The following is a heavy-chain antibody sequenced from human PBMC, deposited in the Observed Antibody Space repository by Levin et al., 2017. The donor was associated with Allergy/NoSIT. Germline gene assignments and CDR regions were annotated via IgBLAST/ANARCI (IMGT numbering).Heavy chain of an antibody. J-gene: IGHJ6*02. CDR2: AIPVLGIT. Sequence: SVKVSCKASGGTFSSYTFSWVRQAPGQGLGWMRRAIPVLGITNYAQKFKGRVTITADESTSTAYMELSSLRSEDTAVYYCALGIAAAGTPQYYGYYYGMDVWGQGTTVIVSS. D-gene: IGHD6-13*01. CDR1: GGTFSSYT. CDR3: ALGIAAAGTPQYYGYYYGMDV. V-gene: IGHV1-69*02.